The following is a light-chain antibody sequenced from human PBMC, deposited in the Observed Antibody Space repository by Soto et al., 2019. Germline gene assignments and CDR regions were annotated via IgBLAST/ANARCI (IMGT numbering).Light chain of an antibody. J-gene: IGKJ3*01. Sequence: EIVLTQSPGTLSLSPGERATLSCRASQSVSSSYLAWYQQKPGQAPRLLIYVASSSATGIPDRFSGSGSGTDFTLTISILEPEYFAVYYCQQYGSSPCTFGPGTKVDIK. V-gene: IGKV3-20*01. CDR1: QSVSSSY. CDR3: QQYGSSPCT. CDR2: VAS.